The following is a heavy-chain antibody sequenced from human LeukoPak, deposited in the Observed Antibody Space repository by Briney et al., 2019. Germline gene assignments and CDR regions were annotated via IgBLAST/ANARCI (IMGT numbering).Heavy chain of an antibody. Sequence: SETLSLTCAVSGGSVSSSNWWSWVRQPPGKGLEWIGEIYDSESTNYNPSLKSRVTISVDTSKNQFSLKLSSVTAADTAVYYCARHNDLYDAFNIWGQGTMVTVSS. J-gene: IGHJ3*02. CDR1: GGSVSSSNW. D-gene: IGHD1-1*01. CDR2: IYDSEST. V-gene: IGHV4-4*02. CDR3: ARHNDLYDAFNI.